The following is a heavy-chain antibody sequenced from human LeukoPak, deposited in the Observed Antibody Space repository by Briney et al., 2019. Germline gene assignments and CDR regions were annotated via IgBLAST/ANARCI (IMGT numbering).Heavy chain of an antibody. J-gene: IGHJ4*02. CDR1: GFTFSSYG. V-gene: IGHV3-30*18. CDR3: AKAPYAIFGPHEEDVDY. D-gene: IGHD3-9*01. CDR2: ISYDGSNK. Sequence: PGRSLRLSCAASGFTFSSYGMHWVRQAPGKGLEWVAVISYDGSNKYYADSVKGRFTISRDNSKNTRYLQMNSLRAEDAAVYYCAKAPYAIFGPHEEDVDYWGQGTLVTVSS.